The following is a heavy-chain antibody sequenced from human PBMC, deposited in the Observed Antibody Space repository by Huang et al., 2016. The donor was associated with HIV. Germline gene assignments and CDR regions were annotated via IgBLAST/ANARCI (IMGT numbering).Heavy chain of an antibody. V-gene: IGHV3-30*18. CDR2: ISYDGSEK. CDR3: VKDSPGVITIFGGDV. J-gene: IGHJ6*02. Sequence: QVQLVESGGGVVQPGRSLRLSCAASGFTFRQYAMHWVRQAPGKVLEWVAIISYDGSEKYFGDSVKSRFTISRDNSKNMLYLQMNSLRPDDSAMYYCVKDSPGVITIFGGDVWGQGTTVTVSS. CDR1: GFTFRQYA. D-gene: IGHD3-3*01.